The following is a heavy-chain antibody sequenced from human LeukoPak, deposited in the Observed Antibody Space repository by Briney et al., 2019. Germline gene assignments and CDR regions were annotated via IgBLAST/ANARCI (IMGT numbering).Heavy chain of an antibody. Sequence: GGSPRLSCAASGFTFSSYWMSWVRQAPGKGLEWVANIKQDGSEKYYVDSVKGRFTISRDNAKNSLYLQMNSLRAEDTAVYYCARVSGSSYYYYYYMDVWGKGTTVTISS. V-gene: IGHV3-7*04. J-gene: IGHJ6*03. CDR2: IKQDGSEK. D-gene: IGHD1-26*01. CDR1: GFTFSSYW. CDR3: ARVSGSSYYYYYYMDV.